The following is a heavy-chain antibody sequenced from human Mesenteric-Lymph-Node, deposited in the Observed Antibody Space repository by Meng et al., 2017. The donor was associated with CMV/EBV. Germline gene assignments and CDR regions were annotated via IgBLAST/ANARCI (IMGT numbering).Heavy chain of an antibody. D-gene: IGHD3-3*01. J-gene: IGHJ4*02. V-gene: IGHV3-15*01. CDR1: GFTFSNAW. Sequence: GESLKISCAASGFTFSNAWMSWVRQAPGKGLEWVGRIKSKTDGGTTDYAAPVKGRFTISRDDSKNTLYLQMNSLKTEDTAVYYCTSWIGYYDFWSGYSFDYWGRGTLVTVSS. CDR3: TSWIGYYDFWSGYSFDY. CDR2: IKSKTDGGTT.